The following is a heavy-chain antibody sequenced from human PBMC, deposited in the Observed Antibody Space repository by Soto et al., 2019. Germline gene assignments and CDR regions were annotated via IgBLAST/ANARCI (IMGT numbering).Heavy chain of an antibody. V-gene: IGHV1-2*06. J-gene: IGHJ4*02. D-gene: IGHD5-12*01. Sequence: ASVKVSCKASGYRFTTFYIHWVRQAPGQGLEWMGRMNVDTGGTTYAQKFQGRVTMTRDTSISTAYMEVTNVKSDDTAIYYCARDGHFVLRGYRFRFDFWAQRTRVTVSS. CDR1: GYRFTTFY. CDR2: MNVDTGGT. CDR3: ARDGHFVLRGYRFRFDF.